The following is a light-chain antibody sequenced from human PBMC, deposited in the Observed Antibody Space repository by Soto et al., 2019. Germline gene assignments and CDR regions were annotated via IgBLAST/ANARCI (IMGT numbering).Light chain of an antibody. CDR1: QSVGSSY. CDR3: QQYGSSPCT. V-gene: IGKV3-20*01. J-gene: IGKJ2*02. CDR2: VAS. Sequence: EIVLTQSPGTLSLSPGERATLSCRASQSVGSSYLAWYQQKPGQAPRLLINVASSRATGIPDRFSGSWSGTDFTLTISRLEPEDFAVYYCQQYGSSPCTFGQGTKLEIK.